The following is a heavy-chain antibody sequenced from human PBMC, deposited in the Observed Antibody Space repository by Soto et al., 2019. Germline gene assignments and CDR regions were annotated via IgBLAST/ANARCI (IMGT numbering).Heavy chain of an antibody. CDR3: ARRWGDAFDI. CDR1: GGSISSYY. Sequence: QVQLQESGPGLVKPSETLSLTGTVSGGSISSYYWSWIRQPPGKGLEWIGYIYYSGSTNYNPSLKSRVTISVDTSKNQFSLKLSSVTAADTAVYYCARRWGDAFDIWGQGTMVTVSS. CDR2: IYYSGST. J-gene: IGHJ3*02. D-gene: IGHD3-16*01. V-gene: IGHV4-59*01.